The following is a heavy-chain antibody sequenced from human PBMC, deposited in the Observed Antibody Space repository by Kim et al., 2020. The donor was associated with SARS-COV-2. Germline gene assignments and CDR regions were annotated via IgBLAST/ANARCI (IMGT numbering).Heavy chain of an antibody. CDR3: ARVYSGQYDDY. V-gene: IGHV4-31*02. D-gene: IGHD3-10*02. J-gene: IGHJ4*02. Sequence: TYYNPTLKSRVTISVDTAKNQFSLKLSSVTAADTAVYYWARVYSGQYDDYWGQGTLVTVSS. CDR2: T.